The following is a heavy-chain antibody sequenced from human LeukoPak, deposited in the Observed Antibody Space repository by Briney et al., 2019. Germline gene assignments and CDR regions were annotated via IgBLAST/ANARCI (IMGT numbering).Heavy chain of an antibody. Sequence: GESLKISCKDSPYYFINFWIGWVRQMPGKGLEWMGIIYPADSDTRYSPSFQGQVTISADKSISTAYLQWSSLKASDTAMYYCARLTDSSGYFDYWGQGTLVTVSS. CDR1: PYYFINFW. V-gene: IGHV5-51*01. D-gene: IGHD3-22*01. CDR2: IYPADSDT. J-gene: IGHJ4*02. CDR3: ARLTDSSGYFDY.